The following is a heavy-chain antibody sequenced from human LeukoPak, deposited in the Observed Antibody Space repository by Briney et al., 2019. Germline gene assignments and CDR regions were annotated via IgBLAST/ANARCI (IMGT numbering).Heavy chain of an antibody. CDR1: GFPLSYYL. D-gene: IGHD3-10*01. CDR3: ARDGSYYGPDY. CDR2: KRPEGSEK. J-gene: IGHJ4*02. Sequence: GGSLRLSCAASGFPLSYYLMAWVRQAPGEGLVWVANKRPEGSEKLYVDSMKCRLTITRDNAKNSLCLQINSLSPEDTAVFYCARDGSYYGPDYWGQGTSVTVSS. V-gene: IGHV3-7*04.